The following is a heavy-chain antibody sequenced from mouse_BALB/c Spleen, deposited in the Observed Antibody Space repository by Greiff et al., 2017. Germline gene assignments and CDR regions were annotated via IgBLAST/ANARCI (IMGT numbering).Heavy chain of an antibody. J-gene: IGHJ4*01. D-gene: IGHD2-5*01. V-gene: IGHV6-6*02. Sequence: EVKLMESGGGLVQPGGSMKLSCVASGFTFSNYWMNWVRQSPEKGLEWVAEIRLKSNNYATHYAESVKGRFTISRDDSKSSVYLQMNNLRAEDTGIYYCTRVRGSYAMDYWGQGTSVTVSS. CDR3: TRVRGSYAMDY. CDR1: GFTFSNYW. CDR2: IRLKSNNYAT.